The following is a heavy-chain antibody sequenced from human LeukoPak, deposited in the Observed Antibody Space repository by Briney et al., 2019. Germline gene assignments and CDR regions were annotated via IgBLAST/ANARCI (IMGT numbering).Heavy chain of an antibody. CDR3: ARDMGSGYYYGH. J-gene: IGHJ4*02. CDR2: ISSSSSYI. CDR1: GFTFSSYS. V-gene: IGHV3-21*01. D-gene: IGHD3-22*01. Sequence: PGGSLRLSCAASGFTFSSYSMNWVRQAPGKGLKWVSSISSSSSYIYYADSVKGRFTISRDNAKNSLYLQMNSLRAEDTAVYYCARDMGSGYYYGHWGQGTLVTVSS.